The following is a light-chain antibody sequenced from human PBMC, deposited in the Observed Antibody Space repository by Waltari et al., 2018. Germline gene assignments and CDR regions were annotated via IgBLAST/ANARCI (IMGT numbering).Light chain of an antibody. CDR1: QDDSSY. V-gene: IGKV1-8*01. CDR2: ASS. J-gene: IGKJ1*01. Sequence: AIRLTQSPSSIAASTGDKVTSTCRASQDDSSYLAWYQQKPGRAPKLLLYASSTLHPGGPSRFGGSGSGTDFSLTISCLQSEDFAAYFCQQYYSYPVTFGQGTGVEV. CDR3: QQYYSYPVT.